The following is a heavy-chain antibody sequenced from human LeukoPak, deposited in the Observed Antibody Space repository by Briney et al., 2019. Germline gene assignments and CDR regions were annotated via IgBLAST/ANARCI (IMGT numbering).Heavy chain of an antibody. CDR3: AGDLHWGSHFDP. CDR2: IYTSGST. J-gene: IGHJ5*02. Sequence: SETLSLTCTVSGGSISSYYWSWIRQPAGKGLEWIGRIYTSGSTNYNPSLKSRVTMSVDTSKNQFSLKLSSVTAADTAVYYCAGDLHWGSHFDPWGQGTLVTVSS. D-gene: IGHD3-16*01. V-gene: IGHV4-4*07. CDR1: GGSISSYY.